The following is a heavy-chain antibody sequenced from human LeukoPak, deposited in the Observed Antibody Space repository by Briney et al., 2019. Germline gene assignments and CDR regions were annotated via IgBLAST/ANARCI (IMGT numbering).Heavy chain of an antibody. D-gene: IGHD3-10*01. Sequence: ASVKVSCKASGYTFTSYGISWVRQAPGQRLEWMGWINAGNGNTKYSQEFQGRVTITRDTSASTAYMELSSLRAEDTAVYYCARARLMVRGVISTFSPSPIYYYMDVWGKGTTVTISS. CDR3: ARARLMVRGVISTFSPSPIYYYMDV. CDR2: INAGNGNT. V-gene: IGHV1-3*03. CDR1: GYTFTSYG. J-gene: IGHJ6*03.